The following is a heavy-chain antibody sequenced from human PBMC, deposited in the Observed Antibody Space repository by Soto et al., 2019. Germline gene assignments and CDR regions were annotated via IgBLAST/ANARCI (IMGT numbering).Heavy chain of an antibody. CDR2: IYSGGST. CDR3: ASRYYDGSGSGLDAFDI. J-gene: IGHJ3*02. Sequence: GGSLRLSCAASGFTVSSNYMSWVRQAPGKGLEWVSVIYSGGSTYYADSVKGRFTISRDNSKNTLYLQMNSLRAEDTAVYYCASRYYDGSGSGLDAFDIWGQGTMVTVSS. D-gene: IGHD3-10*01. CDR1: GFTVSSNY. V-gene: IGHV3-53*01.